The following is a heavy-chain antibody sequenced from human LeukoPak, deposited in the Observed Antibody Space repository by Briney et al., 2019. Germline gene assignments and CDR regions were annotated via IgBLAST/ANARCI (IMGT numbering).Heavy chain of an antibody. CDR3: ARVHYYDSSGYYYFDY. CDR1: GFTFGDYA. J-gene: IGHJ4*02. D-gene: IGHD3-22*01. V-gene: IGHV3-53*01. CDR2: IYSGGST. Sequence: PGGSLRLSCTASGFTFGDYAMSWVRQAPGKGLEWVSVIYSGGSTYYADSVKGRFTISRDNSKNTLYLQMNSLRAEDTAVYYCARVHYYDSSGYYYFDYWGQGTLVTVSS.